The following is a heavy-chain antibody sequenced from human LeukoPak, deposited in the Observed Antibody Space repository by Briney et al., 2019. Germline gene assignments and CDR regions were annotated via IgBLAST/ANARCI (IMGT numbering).Heavy chain of an antibody. V-gene: IGHV4-39*01. Sequence: SETLSLTCTVSGGSISSSSYYWGWIRQPPGKGLEWIGSIYYSGSTYYNPSLKSRVTISVDTSKNQFSLKLSSVTAADTAVYYCARWVLGWNDEGYYFDYWGQGTLVTVSS. CDR2: IYYSGST. D-gene: IGHD1-1*01. J-gene: IGHJ4*02. CDR1: GGSISSSSYY. CDR3: ARWVLGWNDEGYYFDY.